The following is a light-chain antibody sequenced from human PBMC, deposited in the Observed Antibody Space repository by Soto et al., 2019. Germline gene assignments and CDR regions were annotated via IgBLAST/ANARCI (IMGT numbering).Light chain of an antibody. Sequence: QSALTQPASVSGSPGQSITISCTGTSSDVGFYKYVSWYQQHPGKAPKLVIYEVSYRPSGVSNRFSGSKSGNTASLSISGLQADDEADYYCSSYTTRSTVVFGGGTKLTVL. CDR1: SSDVGFYKY. V-gene: IGLV2-14*01. CDR3: SSYTTRSTVV. J-gene: IGLJ2*01. CDR2: EVS.